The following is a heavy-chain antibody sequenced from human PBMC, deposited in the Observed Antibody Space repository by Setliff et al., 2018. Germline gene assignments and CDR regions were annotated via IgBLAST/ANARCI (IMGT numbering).Heavy chain of an antibody. V-gene: IGHV1-3*04. CDR3: ARGSRGFDY. J-gene: IGHJ4*02. CDR1: GYTFSANA. Sequence: ASVKVSCKASGYTFSANAIHWVRQAPGQRLEWMGFIYTDNGNTKYSKNFPDRVAITRDTSASTAYMELSSLTSEDTAVYFCARGSRGFDYWGQGALVTVSS. CDR2: IYTDNGNT.